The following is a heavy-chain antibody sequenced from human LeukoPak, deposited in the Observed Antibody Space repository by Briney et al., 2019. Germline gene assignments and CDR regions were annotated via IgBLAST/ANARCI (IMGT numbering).Heavy chain of an antibody. CDR2: IYYDGTP. D-gene: IGHD6-19*01. V-gene: IGHV4-39*01. CDR3: LRSGWFYY. CDR1: GGSISSGNYH. J-gene: IGHJ4*02. Sequence: PSETLSLTCIVSGGSISSGNYHWGWVRQSPGKGLEWIGSIYYDGTPYYNPSLKSRITISIDMSKNQFSLKLSSVTAADTAIYYCLRSGWFYYWGQGTLVTVSS.